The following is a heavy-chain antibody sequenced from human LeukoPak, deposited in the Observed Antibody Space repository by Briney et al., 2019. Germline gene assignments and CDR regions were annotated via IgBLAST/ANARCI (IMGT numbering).Heavy chain of an antibody. CDR2: IIPIFGTA. J-gene: IGHJ4*02. V-gene: IGHV1-69*13. D-gene: IGHD2-2*02. Sequence: SVKVSCKASGGTFSSYAISWVRQAPGQGLEWMGGIIPIFGTANYAQKFQGRVTITADESTSTAYMELSSLRSEDTAVYYCSRDINIEVKKCSSTSCYTTPLGYWGQGTLVTVSS. CDR1: GGTFSSYA. CDR3: SRDINIEVKKCSSTSCYTTPLGY.